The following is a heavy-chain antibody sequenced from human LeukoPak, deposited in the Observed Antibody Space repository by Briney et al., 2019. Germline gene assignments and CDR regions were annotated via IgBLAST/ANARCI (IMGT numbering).Heavy chain of an antibody. D-gene: IGHD4-11*01. J-gene: IGHJ4*02. CDR2: ISWNSGSI. CDR1: GFTFDDYA. CDR3: AKGIFAVTTTPFDY. Sequence: GRSLRLSCAGSGFTFDDYAMHWVRQAPGKGLEWVSGISWNSGSIGYADSVKGRFTISRDNAKNSLYLQMNSLRAEDMALYYCAKGIFAVTTTPFDYWGQGTLVTVSS. V-gene: IGHV3-9*03.